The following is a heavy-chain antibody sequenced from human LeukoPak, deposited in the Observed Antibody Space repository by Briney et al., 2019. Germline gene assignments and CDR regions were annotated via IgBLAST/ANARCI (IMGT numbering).Heavy chain of an antibody. Sequence: SETLSLTCTVSGGSISSYYWSWIRRPPGKGLEWIGYIYYSGSTNYNPSLKSRVTISVDTSKNQFSLKLSSVTAADTAVYYCAREGPSYLFDYWGQGTLVTVSS. CDR2: IYYSGST. J-gene: IGHJ4*02. CDR1: GGSISSYY. V-gene: IGHV4-59*01. D-gene: IGHD1-26*01. CDR3: AREGPSYLFDY.